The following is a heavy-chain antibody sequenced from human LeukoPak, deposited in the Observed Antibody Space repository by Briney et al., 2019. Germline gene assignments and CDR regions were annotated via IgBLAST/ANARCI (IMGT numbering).Heavy chain of an antibody. Sequence: GGSLRLSCAASGFTFSDYHMDWVRQAPGKGLEWVGRIRNEANSYTTAYAVTVRCRITISRDDSKNSLYLKMNSRKTEDTDVYNCARISGYDSSGYYPDVGYYYGMDVWGQGTTVTVSS. CDR3: ARISGYDSSGYYPDVGYYYGMDV. V-gene: IGHV3-72*01. D-gene: IGHD3-22*01. CDR2: IRNEANSYTT. CDR1: GFTFSDYH. J-gene: IGHJ6*02.